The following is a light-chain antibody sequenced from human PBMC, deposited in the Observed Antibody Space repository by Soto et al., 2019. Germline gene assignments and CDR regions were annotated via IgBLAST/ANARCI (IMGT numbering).Light chain of an antibody. J-gene: IGLJ2*01. CDR1: SSNIGGNT. CDR3: AAWDDSLTGPV. V-gene: IGLV1-44*01. CDR2: SNI. Sequence: QSVLTQPPSASGTPGQRVTISCSGSSSNIGGNTVSWYQQLPGTAPKLLIYSNIQRPSGVPDRFSGSKSGTSASLAISGLQAEDEDDYYCAAWDDSLTGPVFGGGTKLTVL.